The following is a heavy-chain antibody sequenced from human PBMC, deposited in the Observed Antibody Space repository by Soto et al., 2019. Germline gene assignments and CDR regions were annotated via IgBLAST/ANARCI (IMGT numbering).Heavy chain of an antibody. D-gene: IGHD2-15*01. CDR2: ISYDGSNK. CDR1: GFTFSSYG. CDR3: AKATYSGPLDY. Sequence: QVQLVESGGGVVQPGRSLRLSCAASGFTFSSYGMHWVRQAPGKGLEWVAVISYDGSNKYYADSVKGRFTISRDNSQNTLYLQRNRLRAEDTAVYYCAKATYSGPLDYWGQGTLVTVSS. V-gene: IGHV3-30*18. J-gene: IGHJ4*02.